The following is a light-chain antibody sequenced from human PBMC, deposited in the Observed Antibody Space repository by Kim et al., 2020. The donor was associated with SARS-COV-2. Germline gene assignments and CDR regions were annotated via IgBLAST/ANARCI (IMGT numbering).Light chain of an antibody. Sequence: ASPGQTASISCSGDKLGDKFACWYQQKPGQSPVLVIYQDSMRPSGIPERFSGSNSGITATLTISGTQAIDEADYYCQAWDSSTAVFGGGTQLTVL. CDR3: QAWDSSTAV. CDR1: KLGDKF. CDR2: QDS. J-gene: IGLJ3*02. V-gene: IGLV3-1*01.